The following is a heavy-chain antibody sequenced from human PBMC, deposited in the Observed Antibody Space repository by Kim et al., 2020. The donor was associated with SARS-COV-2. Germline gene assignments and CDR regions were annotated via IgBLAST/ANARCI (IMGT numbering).Heavy chain of an antibody. J-gene: IGHJ4*02. CDR2: ISWNSGSI. CDR1: GFTFDDYA. D-gene: IGHD1-1*01. CDR3: ARLGGTICWAFDY. V-gene: IGHV3-9*01. Sequence: GGSLRLSCAASGFTFDDYAMHWVRQAPGKGLEWVSGISWNSGSIGYADSVKGRFTISRDNAKNSLYLQMNSLRAEDTALYYCARLGGTICWAFDYWGQGTLVTVSS.